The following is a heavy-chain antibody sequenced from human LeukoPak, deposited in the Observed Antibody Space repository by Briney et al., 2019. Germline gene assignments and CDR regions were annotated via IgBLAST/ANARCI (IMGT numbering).Heavy chain of an antibody. CDR2: ITGSGGNT. CDR1: GFTFSDYA. Sequence: GASLRLSCAASGFTFSDYAMSWVRQAPGKGLEWVSAITGSGGNTYYADSVKGRFTISKDNSKNTVFLQMNSLRAEDTAVYYCAKWGDYDVLTGYYVSDYWGQGTLVTVSS. V-gene: IGHV3-23*01. CDR3: AKWGDYDVLTGYYVSDY. J-gene: IGHJ4*02. D-gene: IGHD3-9*01.